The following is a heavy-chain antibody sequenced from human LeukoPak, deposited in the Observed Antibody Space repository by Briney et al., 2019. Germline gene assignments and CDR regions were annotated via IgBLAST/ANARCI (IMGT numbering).Heavy chain of an antibody. V-gene: IGHV3-23*01. Sequence: GGSLRLSCAASGFTFSSYAMSWVRQAPGKGLEWVSAISGSGGSTYYADSVKGRFTISRDNSENTLYLQMNSLRAEDTAVYYCARSAAAGTSRWFDPWGQGTLVTVSS. CDR3: ARSAAAGTSRWFDP. CDR1: GFTFSSYA. J-gene: IGHJ5*02. CDR2: ISGSGGST. D-gene: IGHD6-13*01.